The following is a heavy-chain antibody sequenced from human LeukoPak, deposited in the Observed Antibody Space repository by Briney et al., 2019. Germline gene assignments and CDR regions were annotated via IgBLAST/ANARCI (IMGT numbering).Heavy chain of an antibody. J-gene: IGHJ4*02. V-gene: IGHV4-34*01. CDR1: GFTVSSNY. D-gene: IGHD3-3*01. CDR2: INHSGST. Sequence: GSLRLSCAASGFTVSSNYMSWIRQPPGKGLEWIGEINHSGSTNYNPSLKSRVTISVDTSKNQFSLKLSSVTAADTAVYYCARGRVAHYWGQGTLVTVSS. CDR3: ARGRVAHY.